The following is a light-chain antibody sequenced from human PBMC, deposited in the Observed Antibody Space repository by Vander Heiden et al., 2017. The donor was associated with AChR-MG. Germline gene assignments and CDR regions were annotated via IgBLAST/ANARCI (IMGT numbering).Light chain of an antibody. V-gene: IGKV2-30*02. CDR2: KVS. CDR1: QSLVHSDGNTY. CDR3: MQGTHWPLVPGT. J-gene: IGKJ2*02. Sequence: DVVMTQSPLSLPVTLGQPASISCRSSQSLVHSDGNTYLNWFQQRPGQSPRRLIYKVSNRDSGVPDRFSGSGSGTDFTLKISRVEAEDVGVYYCMQGTHWPLVPGTFGQGTKLEIK.